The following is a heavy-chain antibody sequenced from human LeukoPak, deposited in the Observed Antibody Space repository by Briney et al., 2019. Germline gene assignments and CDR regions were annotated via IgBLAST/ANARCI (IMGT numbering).Heavy chain of an antibody. CDR1: GFTFSGSA. Sequence: GGSLRLSCVVSGFTFSGSAVHWVRQASGKGLEWVGRIRSKANNYATAYAASVKGRFTISRDDSKNTAYLQMNSLKTEDTAVYYCTGDNFDSSVKFDYWGQGTLVTVS. CDR2: IRSKANNYAT. V-gene: IGHV3-73*01. J-gene: IGHJ4*02. CDR3: TGDNFDSSVKFDY. D-gene: IGHD3-22*01.